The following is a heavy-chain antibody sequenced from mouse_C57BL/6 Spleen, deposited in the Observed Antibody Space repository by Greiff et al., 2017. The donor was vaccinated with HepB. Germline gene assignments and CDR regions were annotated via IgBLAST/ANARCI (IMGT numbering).Heavy chain of an antibody. V-gene: IGHV1-19*01. J-gene: IGHJ1*03. D-gene: IGHD2-3*01. CDR3: ATLYDSWYFDV. Sequence: VQLQQSGPVLVKPGASVKMSCKASGYTFTDYYMNWVKQSHGKSLEWIGVINPYNGGTSYNQKFKGKATLTVDKSSSTAYMALNSLTSEDSAVYYCATLYDSWYFDVWGTGTTVTVSS. CDR1: GYTFTDYY. CDR2: INPYNGGT.